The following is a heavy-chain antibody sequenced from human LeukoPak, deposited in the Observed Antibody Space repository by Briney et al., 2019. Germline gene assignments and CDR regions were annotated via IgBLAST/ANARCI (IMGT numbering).Heavy chain of an antibody. D-gene: IGHD3-22*01. Sequence: GGSLRLSCAASGFTFSRYAMHWARQAPGKGLEWVAVIWYDGSNQYYVDSVKGRFTISRDNSKKMLYLQMNSLRAEDTAVYYCARDWYYDSSGYLPYWGQGTLVIVSS. J-gene: IGHJ4*02. CDR3: ARDWYYDSSGYLPY. CDR2: IWYDGSNQ. CDR1: GFTFSRYA. V-gene: IGHV3-33*01.